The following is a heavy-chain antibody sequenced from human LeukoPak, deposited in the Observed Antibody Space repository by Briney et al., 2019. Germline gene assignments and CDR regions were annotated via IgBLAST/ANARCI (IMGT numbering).Heavy chain of an antibody. CDR1: GFTVSSNY. D-gene: IGHD6-13*01. J-gene: IGHJ4*02. V-gene: IGHV3-53*01. Sequence: GGSLRLSCAASGFTVSSNYMSWVRQAPGKGLEWVSDIYSGGSTYYADSVKGRFTISRDNYKNTLYLQMNSLRAEDTAVYYCARGLSAAASRNYFDYWGQGTLVTVSS. CDR2: IYSGGST. CDR3: ARGLSAAASRNYFDY.